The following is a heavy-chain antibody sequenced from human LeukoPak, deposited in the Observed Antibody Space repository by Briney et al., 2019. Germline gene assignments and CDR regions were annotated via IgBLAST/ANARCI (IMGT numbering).Heavy chain of an antibody. Sequence: GGSLRLSCAASGFTFSSYGMHWVRQAPGKGLEWVALLAGDGVNIFYADSVKGRFTISRDNSKNTLYLQMNSLRPEDTAVYYCAKAAVYSNRWTPFDDWGQGTLVTVSS. D-gene: IGHD2/OR15-2a*01. CDR3: AKAAVYSNRWTPFDD. CDR2: LAGDGVNI. J-gene: IGHJ4*02. V-gene: IGHV3-30*18. CDR1: GFTFSSYG.